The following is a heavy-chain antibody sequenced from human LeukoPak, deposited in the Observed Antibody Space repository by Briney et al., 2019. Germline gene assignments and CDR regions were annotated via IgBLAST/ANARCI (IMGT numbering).Heavy chain of an antibody. Sequence: GGSLRLSCAASGFTFSSYSMNWIRQAPGKGLEWVSSISSSSSYIYYADSVKGRFTISRDNAKNSLYLQMNSLRVEDTAVYYCARFTVVPRTFDYWGQGTLVTVSS. CDR2: ISSSSSYI. V-gene: IGHV3-21*01. J-gene: IGHJ4*02. CDR1: GFTFSSYS. D-gene: IGHD4-23*01. CDR3: ARFTVVPRTFDY.